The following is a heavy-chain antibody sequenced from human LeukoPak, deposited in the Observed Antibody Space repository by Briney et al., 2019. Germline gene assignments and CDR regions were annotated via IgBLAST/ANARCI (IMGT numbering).Heavy chain of an antibody. CDR1: GVTFSSYA. CDR2: ISYDGSNK. V-gene: IGHV3-30*04. Sequence: PGGSLRLSCAASGVTFSSYAMHWVRQAPGKGLEWVAVISYDGSNKYYADSVKGRFTISRDNSKNTLYLQMNSLRAEDTAVYYCARGHCSSTSCSNFDYWGQGTLVTVSS. CDR3: ARGHCSSTSCSNFDY. J-gene: IGHJ4*02. D-gene: IGHD2-2*01.